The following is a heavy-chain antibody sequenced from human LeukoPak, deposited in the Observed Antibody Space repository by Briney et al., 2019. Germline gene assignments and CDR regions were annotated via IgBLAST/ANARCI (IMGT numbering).Heavy chain of an antibody. CDR2: IRSKANSYAT. CDR1: GFTFSGSA. CDR3: TRRSFSGYTSTEDY. J-gene: IGHJ4*02. D-gene: IGHD3-22*01. Sequence: GGSLRLSCAASGFTFSGSAMHWVRQASGKGLEWVGRIRSKANSYATAYAASVKGRFTISRDYSKNTAYLQMNSLKTEDTAVYYCTRRSFSGYTSTEDYWGQGTLVTVSS. V-gene: IGHV3-73*01.